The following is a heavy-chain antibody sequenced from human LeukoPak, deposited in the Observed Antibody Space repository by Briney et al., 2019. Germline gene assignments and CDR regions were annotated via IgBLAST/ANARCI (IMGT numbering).Heavy chain of an antibody. J-gene: IGHJ4*02. CDR3: ARDPRFELANMFDY. Sequence: ASVKVSCKVSGYTLTELSMHWVRQAPGKGLEWMGGFDPEDGETIYAQKFQGRVTMTEDTSTDTAYMELRSLRSDDTAVYYCARDPRFELANMFDYWGQGTLVTVSS. CDR2: FDPEDGET. V-gene: IGHV1-24*01. D-gene: IGHD3-3*01. CDR1: GYTLTELS.